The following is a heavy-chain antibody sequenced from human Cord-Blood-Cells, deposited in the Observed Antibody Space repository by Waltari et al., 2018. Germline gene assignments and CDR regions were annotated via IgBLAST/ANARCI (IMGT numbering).Heavy chain of an antibody. CDR3: ARALRWNENWFDP. J-gene: IGHJ5*02. V-gene: IGHV4-4*02. D-gene: IGHD1-1*01. Sequence: QVQLQESGSGLVKPSGTLSLTCAVSGGSISSSNWWIGEIYHSGSTNYHPSLKSRVHISGDKSKNQCSLELSSVTAADTAVYYCARALRWNENWFDPWGQGTLVTVSS. CDR1: GGSISSSNW. CDR2: IYHSGST.